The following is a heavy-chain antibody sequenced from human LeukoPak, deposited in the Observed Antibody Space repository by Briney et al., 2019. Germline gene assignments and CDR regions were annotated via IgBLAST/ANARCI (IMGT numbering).Heavy chain of an antibody. V-gene: IGHV4-34*01. CDR1: GESSSAYF. D-gene: IGHD2-15*01. Sequence: SETLSLTCPVYGESSSAYFWNWIRQAPGKPLEYIGEINHRGSSHYNPSLKTRVTLSVDTSKNQFSLKLTSVTAADTAVYFCARGSSFDGYCSAGACDAGYYDSWGQGTPVTVSS. CDR3: ARGSSFDGYCSAGACDAGYYDS. J-gene: IGHJ4*02. CDR2: INHRGSS.